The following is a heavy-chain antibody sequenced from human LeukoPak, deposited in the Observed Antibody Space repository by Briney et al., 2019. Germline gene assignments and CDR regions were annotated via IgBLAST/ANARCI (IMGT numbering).Heavy chain of an antibody. CDR2: INHSGST. J-gene: IGHJ4*02. CDR3: ARVQGYCSGGSCYGNDY. D-gene: IGHD2-15*01. Sequence: KPAETLSLTCAVYVGSFSGYYWSWIRQPPGKGLEWIGEINHSGSTNYNPSLKSRVTISVGTSKNQFSLKLSSVTAADTAVYYCARVQGYCSGGSCYGNDYWGQGTLVTVSS. CDR1: VGSFSGYY. V-gene: IGHV4-34*01.